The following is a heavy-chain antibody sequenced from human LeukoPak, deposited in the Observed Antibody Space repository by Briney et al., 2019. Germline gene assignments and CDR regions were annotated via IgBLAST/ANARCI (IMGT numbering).Heavy chain of an antibody. Sequence: SHTLSLTCAISGDSVSSNSAVWHWIRQSPSRGVEWLGRTYYRSKWGYDYAGSVKSRITINADTYKNQFSLQLNSVTPEDTAVYYCARFVAADNDAFDIWGQGTMVTVSS. CDR1: GDSVSSNSAV. V-gene: IGHV6-1*01. D-gene: IGHD6-13*01. CDR3: ARFVAADNDAFDI. J-gene: IGHJ3*02. CDR2: TYYRSKWGY.